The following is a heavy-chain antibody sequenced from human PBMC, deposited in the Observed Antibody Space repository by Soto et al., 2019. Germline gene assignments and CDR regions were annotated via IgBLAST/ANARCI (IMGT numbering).Heavy chain of an antibody. V-gene: IGHV1-18*01. J-gene: IGHJ3*02. CDR2: ISAYNGST. D-gene: IGHD1-26*01. Sequence: ASVKVSCKASGYTFTSSCISWVRQAPGQGLEWMGWISAYNGSTNYAQKLQGRVTMTTDTSTSTAYMELRSLRSDDTAVYYCARPMGIVVITPGGDAFDIWGQGTMVTVSS. CDR1: GYTFTSSC. CDR3: ARPMGIVVITPGGDAFDI.